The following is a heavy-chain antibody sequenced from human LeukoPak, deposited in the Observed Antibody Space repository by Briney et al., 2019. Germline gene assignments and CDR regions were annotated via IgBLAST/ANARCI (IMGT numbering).Heavy chain of an antibody. D-gene: IGHD3-22*01. CDR1: GGTFSSYA. V-gene: IGHV1-69*13. Sequence: SVKVSCKASGGTFSSYAISWVRRAPGQGLEWMGGIIPIFGTANYAQKFQGRVTITADESTSTAYMELSSLRSEDTAVYYCARVGDSSGYYSDYWGQGTLVTVSS. CDR3: ARVGDSSGYYSDY. CDR2: IIPIFGTA. J-gene: IGHJ4*02.